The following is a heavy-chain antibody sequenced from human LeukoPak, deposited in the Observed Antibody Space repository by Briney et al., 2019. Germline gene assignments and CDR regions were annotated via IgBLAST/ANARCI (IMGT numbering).Heavy chain of an antibody. CDR3: AKGTVGARVASIDY. CDR1: GYSISSGYY. J-gene: IGHJ4*02. Sequence: SETLSLTCNVSGYSISSGYYWGWLSQPPGKGLQWIGTIYHSGSTYYNPSLKSRVTISVDKSKNQFSLKLSSVTAADTAVYYCAKGTVGARVASIDYWGQGTLVTVSS. D-gene: IGHD3-3*01. CDR2: IYHSGST. V-gene: IGHV4-38-2*02.